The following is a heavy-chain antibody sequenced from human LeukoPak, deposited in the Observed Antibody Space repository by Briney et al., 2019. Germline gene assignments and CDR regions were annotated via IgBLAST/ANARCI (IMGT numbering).Heavy chain of an antibody. Sequence: PSGTLSLTCAVSGGSISSSNWWSWVRQPPGKGLEWIGYIYYSGSTNYNPSLKSRVTISVDTSKNQFSLKLSSVTAADTAVYYCARGAMVRGLGRNWFDPWGQGTLVTVSS. D-gene: IGHD3-10*01. CDR1: GGSISSSNW. CDR2: IYYSGST. V-gene: IGHV4-4*02. CDR3: ARGAMVRGLGRNWFDP. J-gene: IGHJ5*02.